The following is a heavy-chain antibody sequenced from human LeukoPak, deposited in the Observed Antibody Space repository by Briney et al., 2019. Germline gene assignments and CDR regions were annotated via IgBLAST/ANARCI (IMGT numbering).Heavy chain of an antibody. D-gene: IGHD3-9*01. Sequence: GRSLRLSCAASGFTFSSYWMHWVRQAPGKGLVWVSRINSDGSSTSYADSVKGRFTISRDNAKNTLYLQMSSLRAEDTAVYYCARGTGTGFKDYWGQGTLVTVSS. J-gene: IGHJ4*02. V-gene: IGHV3-74*01. CDR1: GFTFSSYW. CDR3: ARGTGTGFKDY. CDR2: INSDGSST.